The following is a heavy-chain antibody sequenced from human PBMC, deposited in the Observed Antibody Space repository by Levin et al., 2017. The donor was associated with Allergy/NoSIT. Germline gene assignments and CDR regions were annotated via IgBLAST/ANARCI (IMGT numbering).Heavy chain of an antibody. Sequence: ASVKVSCKASGYTFTSYYMHWVRQAPGQGLEWMGIINPSGGSTSYAQKFQGRVTMTRDTSTSTVYMELSSLRSEDTAVYYCARGASGSLGGEYYFDYWGQGTLVTVSS. CDR1: GYTFTSYY. D-gene: IGHD1-26*01. J-gene: IGHJ4*02. CDR2: INPSGGST. V-gene: IGHV1-46*01. CDR3: ARGASGSLGGEYYFDY.